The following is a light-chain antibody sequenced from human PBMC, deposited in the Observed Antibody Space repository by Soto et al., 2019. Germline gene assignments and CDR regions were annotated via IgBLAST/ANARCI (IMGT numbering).Light chain of an antibody. Sequence: DIQMTQSPSSLSASVGDTVTITCRASRNINNYLNWYQQKPGRAPQLLIYVASSLQGGVPARFSGSGSGTDFTLTISSLQSEDFATYYCQQGFSTPRTFGQGTTLEIK. V-gene: IGKV1-39*01. CDR2: VAS. CDR3: QQGFSTPRT. CDR1: RNINNY. J-gene: IGKJ2*01.